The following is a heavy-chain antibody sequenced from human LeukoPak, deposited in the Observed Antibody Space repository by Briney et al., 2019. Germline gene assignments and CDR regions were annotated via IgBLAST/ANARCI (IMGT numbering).Heavy chain of an antibody. CDR2: IYYGGST. D-gene: IGHD2-15*01. CDR3: ARHVRTRIDR. V-gene: IGHV4-59*08. J-gene: IGHJ5*02. Sequence: PSETLSLTCTVSGGSISSYYWSWIRQPPGKGLEWIGYIYYGGSTNYNPSLKSRVTISVDTSKNQFSLKLSSVTAADTAVYYCARHVRTRIDRWGQGTLVTVSS. CDR1: GGSISSYY.